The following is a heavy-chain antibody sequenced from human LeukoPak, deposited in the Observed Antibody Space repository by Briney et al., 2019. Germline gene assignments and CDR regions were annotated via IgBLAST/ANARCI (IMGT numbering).Heavy chain of an antibody. V-gene: IGHV4-59*01. CDR2: IYYSGST. J-gene: IGHJ6*02. CDR3: AAHHKGYCSSTSCSAKGRYGMDV. D-gene: IGHD2-2*01. CDR1: GGSISSYY. Sequence: SETLSLTCTVSGGSISSYYWSWIRQPPGKGLEWIGYIYYSGSTNYNPSLKSRVTISVDTSKNQFSLKLSSVTAADTAVYYCAAHHKGYCSSTSCSAKGRYGMDVWGQGTTVTVSS.